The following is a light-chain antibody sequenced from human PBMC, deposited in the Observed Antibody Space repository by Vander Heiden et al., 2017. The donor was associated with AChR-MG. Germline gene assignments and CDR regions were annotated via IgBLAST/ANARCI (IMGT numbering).Light chain of an antibody. J-gene: IGLJ3*02. V-gene: IGLV1-40*01. CDR2: DNN. CDR1: SSNIGAGYK. CDR3: QSYDSSLSAWV. Sequence: QSVLTQPPSVSGAPGQRVTIPCTGTSSNIGAGYKVHWYQQVPGSAPKIVIHDNNNRPSGVPDRFSGSKSGSSVSLAITGLQVEDEGDYYCQSYDSSLSAWVFGGGTKLTV.